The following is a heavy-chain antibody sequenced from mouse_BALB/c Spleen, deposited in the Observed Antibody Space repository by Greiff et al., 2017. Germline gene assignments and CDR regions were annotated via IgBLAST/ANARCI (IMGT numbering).Heavy chain of an antibody. J-gene: IGHJ3*01. CDR3: ARGDYYGSSDVFAY. CDR2: ISSGCGST. D-gene: IGHD1-1*01. CDR1: GFAFSSYD. Sequence: DVMLVESGGGLVKPGGSLKLSCAASGFAFSSYDMSWVRQTPGKRLEWVAYISSGCGSTYYPDTVKGRFTISRDNATNTLYLQMSSLKSEDTAMYYCARGDYYGSSDVFAYWGQGTLVTVSA. V-gene: IGHV5-12-1*01.